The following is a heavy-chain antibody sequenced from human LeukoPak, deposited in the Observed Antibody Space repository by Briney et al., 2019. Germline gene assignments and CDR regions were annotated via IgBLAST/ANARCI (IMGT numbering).Heavy chain of an antibody. D-gene: IGHD4-17*01. Sequence: GGSLRLSCAASGFTFSDYYMSWIRQAPGKGLEWVSYISSSGNTIYYADSVKGRFTISRDNAKNSLYLQMNSLRAEDTAVYYCARVGRTVTTLSLDYWGQGTLVTVSS. CDR3: ARVGRTVTTLSLDY. J-gene: IGHJ4*02. CDR1: GFTFSDYY. V-gene: IGHV3-11*04. CDR2: ISSSGNTI.